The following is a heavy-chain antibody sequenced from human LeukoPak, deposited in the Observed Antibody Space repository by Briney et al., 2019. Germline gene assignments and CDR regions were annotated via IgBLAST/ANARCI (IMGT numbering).Heavy chain of an antibody. CDR2: INPNSGGT. Sequence: GASVKVSCKASGYTFTGYYMHWVRQAPGQGLEWMGWINPNSGGTNYAQKFQGRVTMTRDTSISTAYMELSRLRSDDTAVYCCARDQGILPGSHWYFDLWGRGTLVTVSS. V-gene: IGHV1-2*02. D-gene: IGHD3-9*01. CDR1: GYTFTGYY. J-gene: IGHJ2*01. CDR3: ARDQGILPGSHWYFDL.